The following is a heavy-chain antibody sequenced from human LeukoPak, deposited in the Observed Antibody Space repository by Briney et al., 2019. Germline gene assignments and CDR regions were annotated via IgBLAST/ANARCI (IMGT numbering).Heavy chain of an antibody. CDR2: IKQDGSEK. Sequence: GGSLRLSCAASGFTFSSYWMSWVRQAPGKGLEWVANIKQDGSEKYYVDSVKGRFTISRDNAKNSLYLQMNSLRAEDTAVYYCARDQERITIFGVVTSDVFDYWGQGTLLTVSS. CDR1: GFTFSSYW. V-gene: IGHV3-7*01. D-gene: IGHD3-3*01. CDR3: ARDQERITIFGVVTSDVFDY. J-gene: IGHJ4*02.